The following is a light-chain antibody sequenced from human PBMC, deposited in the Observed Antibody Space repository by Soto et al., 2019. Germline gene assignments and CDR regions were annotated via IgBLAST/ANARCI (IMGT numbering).Light chain of an antibody. J-gene: IGLJ1*01. Sequence: QSVLPQPASVSGSLGQSITISCTGTGSDVGSYKYISWYQQHPGKAPKLIIFEVSNRPSGVSDRFSGPKSGNTASLTISGLQAEDEADYFCSSYTSISSLGIFGTGTKVTVL. V-gene: IGLV2-14*01. CDR1: GSDVGSYKY. CDR2: EVS. CDR3: SSYTSISSLGI.